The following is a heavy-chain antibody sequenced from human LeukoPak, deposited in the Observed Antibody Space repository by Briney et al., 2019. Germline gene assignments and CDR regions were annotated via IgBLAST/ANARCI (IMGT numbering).Heavy chain of an antibody. J-gene: IGHJ4*02. D-gene: IGHD5-12*01. CDR2: IYHSGST. Sequence: SETLSLTCAVSGGSISSSNWWSWVRQPPGKGLEWIGEIYHSGSTNYNPSLKSRVTISVDTSKNQFSLKLSSVTAADTAVYYCAYSGYLYYFDYWGQGTLVTVSS. CDR1: GGSISSSNW. CDR3: AYSGYLYYFDY. V-gene: IGHV4-4*02.